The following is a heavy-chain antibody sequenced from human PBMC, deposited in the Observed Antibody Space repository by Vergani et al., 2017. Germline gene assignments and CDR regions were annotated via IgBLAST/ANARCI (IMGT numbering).Heavy chain of an antibody. CDR3: ARPQTRFGELRFAY. CDR1: GFTFIMHA. D-gene: IGHD3-10*01. CDR2: LSASDRRT. V-gene: IGHV3-23*01. Sequence: EVQLLESGGDLVQPGGSLRLSCAASGFTFIMHAMSWVRQAPGKGLEWVSTLSASDRRTHYADSVKGRFTISRDNSKNTLYLQMNSLRAEDTAVYYCARPQTRFGELRFAYWGQGTLVTVSS. J-gene: IGHJ4*02.